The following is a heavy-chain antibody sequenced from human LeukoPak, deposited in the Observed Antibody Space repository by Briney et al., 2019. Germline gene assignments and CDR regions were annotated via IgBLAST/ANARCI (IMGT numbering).Heavy chain of an antibody. V-gene: IGHV3-23*01. D-gene: IGHD6-13*01. Sequence: SEGSLRLSCAASGFTFSSYAMSWVRQAPGKGLEWVSAISGSGGSTYYADSVKGRFTISRDNSKNTLYLQMNSLRAEDTAVYYCAKGGAAAGPRTFDYWGQGTLVTVSS. CDR1: GFTFSSYA. CDR3: AKGGAAAGPRTFDY. CDR2: ISGSGGST. J-gene: IGHJ4*02.